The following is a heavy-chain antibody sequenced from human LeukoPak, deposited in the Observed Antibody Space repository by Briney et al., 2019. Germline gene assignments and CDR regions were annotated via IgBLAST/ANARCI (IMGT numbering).Heavy chain of an antibody. CDR3: ARAGYDLLTLAPDPANDY. J-gene: IGHJ4*02. CDR1: GYTFTSYG. D-gene: IGHD3-9*01. V-gene: IGHV1-18*01. Sequence: ASVKVSCKASGYTFTSYGFNWVRQAPGQGLEWMGWIIAYNGNTNYAQRLQGRVTMTTDTSTSTAYMELRSLRSDDTAVYYCARAGYDLLTLAPDPANDYWGQGTLVTVSS. CDR2: IIAYNGNT.